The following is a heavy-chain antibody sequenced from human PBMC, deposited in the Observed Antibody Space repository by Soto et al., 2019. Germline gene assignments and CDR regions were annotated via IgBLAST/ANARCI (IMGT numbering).Heavy chain of an antibody. D-gene: IGHD2-2*01. CDR2: ISSDGSNK. Sequence: QVQLVESGGGVVQPGRSLRLSCAASGFTFRSYGMHWVRQAPGKGLEWVAVISSDGSNKYYADSVKGRFTISRDNTKNTLYLQMNSLRGGDTAVYYCTKDLSCSSTTCPSVFDYWGQGTLVSVSS. V-gene: IGHV3-30*18. CDR1: GFTFRSYG. J-gene: IGHJ4*02. CDR3: TKDLSCSSTTCPSVFDY.